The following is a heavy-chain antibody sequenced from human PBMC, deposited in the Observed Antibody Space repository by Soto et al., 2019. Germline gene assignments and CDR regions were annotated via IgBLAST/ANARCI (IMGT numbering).Heavy chain of an antibody. CDR3: ARDRYPYCSSTSCSPDAFDI. CDR1: GFTFSTYG. V-gene: IGHV3-21*01. CDR2: ISSSSSYI. D-gene: IGHD2-2*01. Sequence: GGSLRLSCAASGFTFSTYGMNWVRQAPGKGLEWVSSISSSSSYIYYADSVKGRFTISRDNAKNSLYLQMNSLRAEDTAVYYCARDRYPYCSSTSCSPDAFDIWGQGTMVTVSS. J-gene: IGHJ3*02.